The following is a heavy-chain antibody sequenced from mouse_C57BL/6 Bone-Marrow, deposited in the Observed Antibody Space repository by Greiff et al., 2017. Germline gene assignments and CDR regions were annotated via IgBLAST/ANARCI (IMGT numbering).Heavy chain of an antibody. V-gene: IGHV5-6*01. D-gene: IGHD2-4*01. CDR2: ISSGGSYT. Sequence: EVQLVESGGDLVKPGGSLILSCAASGFTFSSYGMSLVRPTPDKRLELVATISSGGSYTYYPDSVKGRFTISRDNAKNTLYLQMSSLKSEDTAMYYCARDDYVLCAYWGQGTLVTVSA. CDR3: ARDDYVLCAY. CDR1: GFTFSSYG. J-gene: IGHJ3*01.